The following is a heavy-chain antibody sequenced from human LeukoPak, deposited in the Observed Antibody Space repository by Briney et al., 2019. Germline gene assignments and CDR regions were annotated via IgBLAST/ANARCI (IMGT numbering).Heavy chain of an antibody. D-gene: IGHD3-16*01. CDR3: ARILGGLANPHYYYMDV. V-gene: IGHV4-39*01. CDR2: IYYSGST. Sequence: WVRQPPGKGLEWIGSIYYSGSTYYNPSLKSRVTISVDTSKNQFSLKLSSVTAADTAVYYCARILGGLANPHYYYMDVWGKGTTVTVSS. J-gene: IGHJ6*03.